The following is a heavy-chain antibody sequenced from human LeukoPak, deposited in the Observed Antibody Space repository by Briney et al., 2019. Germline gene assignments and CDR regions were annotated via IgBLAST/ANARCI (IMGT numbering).Heavy chain of an antibody. CDR1: GFTFSNYW. D-gene: IGHD6-19*01. V-gene: IGHV3-7*05. CDR3: VKVAWTVAGPY. CDR2: IKQDGSEK. J-gene: IGHJ4*02. Sequence: GGSLRLSCAASGFTFSNYWMSWVRQAPGKGLEWVAHIKQDGSEKFYVDSVKGRFTISRDNAKNSLYLQMNSLRAEDTAVYYCVKVAWTVAGPYWGQGTLVTVSS.